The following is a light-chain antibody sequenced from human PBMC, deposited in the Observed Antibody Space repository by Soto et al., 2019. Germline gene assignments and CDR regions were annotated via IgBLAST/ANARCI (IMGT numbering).Light chain of an antibody. Sequence: LTQPASVSGSPGQSITISCTGTSSDVGGYNYVSWYQQHPGKAPKLMIYEVSNRPSGVSNRFSGSKPGNTASLTISGLQAEDGADYYCSSYTSSSIPYVFGTGTKVTVL. CDR2: EVS. J-gene: IGLJ1*01. V-gene: IGLV2-14*01. CDR1: SSDVGGYNY. CDR3: SSYTSSSIPYV.